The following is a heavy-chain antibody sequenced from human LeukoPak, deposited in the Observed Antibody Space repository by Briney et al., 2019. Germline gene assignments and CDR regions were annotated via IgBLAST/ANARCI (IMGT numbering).Heavy chain of an antibody. V-gene: IGHV3-23*01. CDR3: AKGTGTATTGYYYYGMDV. J-gene: IGHJ6*02. D-gene: IGHD4-17*01. Sequence: GGSLRLSCAASGFTFSSYAMSWVRQAPGKGLEWVSAISGSGGMTYYADSVKGRFTISRDNSKNTLYLQMNSLRAEDTAVYYCAKGTGTATTGYYYYGMDVWGQGTTVIVSS. CDR2: ISGSGGMT. CDR1: GFTFSSYA.